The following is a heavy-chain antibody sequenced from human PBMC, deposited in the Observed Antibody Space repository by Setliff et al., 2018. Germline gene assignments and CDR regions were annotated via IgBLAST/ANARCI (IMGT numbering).Heavy chain of an antibody. D-gene: IGHD2-15*01. Sequence: PSETLSLTCTVSGASISSGSYYWTWIRQPAGKGLEWIGHFYTSGITSYNPSLKSRVTISVDTSKNQFSLKLSSVAATDTAVYYCLRIRLVPHGHSWGQGTLVTVSS. CDR1: GASISSGSYY. CDR2: FYTSGIT. CDR3: LRIRLVPHGHS. V-gene: IGHV4-61*09. J-gene: IGHJ4*02.